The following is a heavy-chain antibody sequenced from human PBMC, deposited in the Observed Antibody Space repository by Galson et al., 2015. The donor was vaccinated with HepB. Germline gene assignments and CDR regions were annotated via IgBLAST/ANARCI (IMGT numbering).Heavy chain of an antibody. Sequence: SLRLSCAASGFSFSRSWMHWVRQVPGKGLVWVSRIHGDGRTTAYADSVKGRFTISRDTAKNTLNLQMNSLRAEDTAVYYCARDLARAGYSDFDYWGQGTLVTVSS. J-gene: IGHJ4*02. CDR2: IHGDGRTT. CDR1: GFSFSRSW. CDR3: ARDLARAGYSDFDY. V-gene: IGHV3-74*01. D-gene: IGHD5-24*01.